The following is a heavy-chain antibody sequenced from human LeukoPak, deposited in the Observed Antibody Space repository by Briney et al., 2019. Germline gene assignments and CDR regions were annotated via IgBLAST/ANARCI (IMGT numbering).Heavy chain of an antibody. CDR2: IRPDGSQK. CDR1: GFTFRNNW. Sequence: PGGSLRLSCAASGFTFRNNWMTWVRQAPGKGLEWVATIRPDGSQKYYVDSVKGRFAISRDNAKNSLYLQMNSLRADETAVYYCARHSGSGSYYTYNFHYWGQGTLVTVSS. CDR3: ARHSGSGSYYTYNFHY. D-gene: IGHD3-10*01. V-gene: IGHV3-7*01. J-gene: IGHJ4*02.